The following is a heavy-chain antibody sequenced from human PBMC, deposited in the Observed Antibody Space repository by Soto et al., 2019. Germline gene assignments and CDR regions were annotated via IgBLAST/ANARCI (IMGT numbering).Heavy chain of an antibody. CDR1: GGSFSGYY. Sequence: QVQLQQWGAGLLKPSETLSLTCAVYGGSFSGYYWSWIRQPPGKGLEWIGEINHSGSTNYNPSLKSRVTISVDTSKNQFSLKLSSVTAADTAVYYCARGYSSGSGPWGQGTLVTVSS. V-gene: IGHV4-34*01. J-gene: IGHJ5*02. CDR2: INHSGST. CDR3: ARGYSSGSGP. D-gene: IGHD6-19*01.